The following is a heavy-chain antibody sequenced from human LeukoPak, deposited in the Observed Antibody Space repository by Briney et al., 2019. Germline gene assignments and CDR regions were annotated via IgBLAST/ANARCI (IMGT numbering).Heavy chain of an antibody. CDR1: GFTFSSYA. J-gene: IGHJ3*02. CDR3: STRVPNAFDI. CDR2: IRSRANSYAT. D-gene: IGHD4/OR15-4a*01. Sequence: GRSLRLSCAASGFTFSSYAMHWVRQAPGKGLEWVGRIRSRANSYATAYAASVKGRFTISRDDSKNTAYLQMNSLKTEDTAVYYCSTRVPNAFDIWGQGTMVTVSS. V-gene: IGHV3-73*01.